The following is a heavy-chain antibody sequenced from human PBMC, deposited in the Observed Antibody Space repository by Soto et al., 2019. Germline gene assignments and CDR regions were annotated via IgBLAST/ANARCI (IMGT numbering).Heavy chain of an antibody. J-gene: IGHJ6*03. CDR3: AKGPGGYSYYMDV. CDR2: ISWNSGSI. CDR1: GFTFDDYA. D-gene: IGHD3-22*01. Sequence: HPGGSLRLSCSASGFTFDDYAMHGVRQAPGKGLEWVSGISWNSGSIGYADSVKGRFTISRDNAKNSLYLQMNSLRAEDTALYYCAKGPGGYSYYMDVWGKGTTVTVSS. V-gene: IGHV3-9*01.